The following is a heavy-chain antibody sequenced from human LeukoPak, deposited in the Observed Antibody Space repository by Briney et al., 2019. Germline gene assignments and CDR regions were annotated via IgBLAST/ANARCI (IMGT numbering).Heavy chain of an antibody. V-gene: IGHV3-48*02. CDR1: GFTFSSYS. CDR3: ARDIAAGIDY. CDR2: ISSSSTI. J-gene: IGHJ4*02. D-gene: IGHD6-13*01. Sequence: PGGSLRLSCAASGFTFSSYSMNWVRQAPGKGLEWVSYISSSSTIYYADSVKGRFTISRDNAKNSLYLQMNSLRDEDTAVYYCARDIAAGIDYWGQGTLVAVSS.